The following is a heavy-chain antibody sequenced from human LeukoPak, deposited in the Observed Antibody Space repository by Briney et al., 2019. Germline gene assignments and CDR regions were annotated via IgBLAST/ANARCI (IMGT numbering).Heavy chain of an antibody. CDR3: ARGQPVGATEFDY. Sequence: VASVKVSCKASGYSFTSYGISWVRQAPGQGLEWMGGTSAYNGNTNYAQKVQGRVTMTTDTSTDTAYMELRRLRSDDTAVYYCARGQPVGATEFDYWGQGTLVTVYS. V-gene: IGHV1-18*01. CDR1: GYSFTSYG. J-gene: IGHJ4*02. D-gene: IGHD1-26*01. CDR2: TSAYNGNT.